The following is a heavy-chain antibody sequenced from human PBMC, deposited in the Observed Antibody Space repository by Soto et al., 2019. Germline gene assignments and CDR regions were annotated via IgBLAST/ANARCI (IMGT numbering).Heavy chain of an antibody. Sequence: FSDHYMNWIGQAPGKGLEWIGEINHSGSTNYNPSLKSRVTISVDTSKNQFSLKLSSVTAADTAVYYCATQEVGGSYVYTFDPWGQGTLVTVSS. CDR3: ATQEVGGSYVYTFDP. J-gene: IGHJ5*02. D-gene: IGHD1-26*01. V-gene: IGHV4-34*01. CDR1: FSDHY. CDR2: INHSGST.